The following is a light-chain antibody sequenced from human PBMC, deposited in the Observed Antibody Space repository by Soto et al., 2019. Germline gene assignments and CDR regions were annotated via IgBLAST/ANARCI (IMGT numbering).Light chain of an antibody. CDR1: SSHVGSYNL. V-gene: IGLV2-23*01. J-gene: IGLJ1*01. Sequence: QSALTQPASVSGSPGQSITISCTGTSSHVGSYNLVSWYQQHPGKAPKLMIYEGSKRPSGVSNRFSGSESGNTASLTISGLQAEDEADYYCCSYAGSYSYVFGTGTKV. CDR3: CSYAGSYSYV. CDR2: EGS.